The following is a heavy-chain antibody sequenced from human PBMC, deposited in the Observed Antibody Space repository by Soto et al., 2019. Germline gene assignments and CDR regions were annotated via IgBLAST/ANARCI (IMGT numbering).Heavy chain of an antibody. J-gene: IGHJ4*02. CDR1: GFSLYTIGVG. CDR2: FYWDDSE. D-gene: IGHD2-15*01. V-gene: IGHV2-5*02. Sequence: QITLKESGPTLVKPTQTLTLTCTFSGFSLYTIGVGVGWIRQPPGRALEWLALFYWDDSERYSPSLQSRLTLTKDTSMTPVALTMTNMDPVDTATYYGARIVDALPVRGAIDFWGQGTLVTVSS. CDR3: ARIVDALPVRGAIDF.